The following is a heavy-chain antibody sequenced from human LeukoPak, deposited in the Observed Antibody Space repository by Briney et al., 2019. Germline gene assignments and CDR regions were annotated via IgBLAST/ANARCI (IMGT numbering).Heavy chain of an antibody. J-gene: IGHJ4*02. Sequence: GESLKISCKGSGYSFTSYWIGWVRQMPGEGLEWMGIIYPGDSDTRYSPSFQGQVTISADKSISTAYLQWSSLKASDTAMYYCARLIPSYDSSGYYFDYWGQGTLVTVSS. CDR1: GYSFTSYW. V-gene: IGHV5-51*01. CDR2: IYPGDSDT. CDR3: ARLIPSYDSSGYYFDY. D-gene: IGHD3-22*01.